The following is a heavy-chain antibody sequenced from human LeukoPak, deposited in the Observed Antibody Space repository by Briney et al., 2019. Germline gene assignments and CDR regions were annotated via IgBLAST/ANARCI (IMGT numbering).Heavy chain of an antibody. CDR2: ITSTGTYI. V-gene: IGHV3-21*01. J-gene: IGHJ4*02. Sequence: GGSLRLSCAASGFAFSTYSMNWVRQAPGKGLEWISSITSTGTYIYYEDSVKGRFTISRDNAKNSLYLQMNSLRAEDTAVYFCARVAGGKFHLDYWGQGTQVTVSS. CDR1: GFAFSTYS. D-gene: IGHD6-13*01. CDR3: ARVAGGKFHLDY.